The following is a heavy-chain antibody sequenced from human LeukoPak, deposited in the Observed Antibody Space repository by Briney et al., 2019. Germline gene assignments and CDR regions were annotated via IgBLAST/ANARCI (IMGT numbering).Heavy chain of an antibody. V-gene: IGHV4-61*02. CDR2: IYTSGST. CDR1: GDSISSGSFY. Sequence: SQTLSLTCTVSGDSISSGSFYWSWIRQPAGKRLEWIGRIYTSGSTNYNPSLKSRVTISVDTSKNQFSLKLSSVTAADMAVYYCAREDYDSSGHDYWGQGTLVTVSS. D-gene: IGHD3-22*01. CDR3: AREDYDSSGHDY. J-gene: IGHJ4*02.